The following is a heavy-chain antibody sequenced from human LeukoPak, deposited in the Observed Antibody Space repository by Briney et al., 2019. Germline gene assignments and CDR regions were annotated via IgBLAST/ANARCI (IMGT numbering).Heavy chain of an antibody. V-gene: IGHV1-2*02. CDR3: AKNPYEYYFDY. D-gene: IGHD5-12*01. CDR2: INPSSGDT. CDR1: GYTLTVYY. Sequence: ASVKVSCKASGYTLTVYYMHWLRQAPGQGLEWMGWINPSSGDTNYAQKFQGRVTMTRDTPISTAYMELNRLTSDDTAVYFCAKNPYEYYFDYWGQGTLVTVSS. J-gene: IGHJ4*02.